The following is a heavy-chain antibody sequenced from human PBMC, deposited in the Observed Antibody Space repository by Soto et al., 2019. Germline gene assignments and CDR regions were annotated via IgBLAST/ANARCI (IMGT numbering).Heavy chain of an antibody. CDR3: ARGGGVGVAGSAAFDM. V-gene: IGHV1-2*02. CDR1: GYPVTAYY. J-gene: IGHJ3*02. CDR2: INPATGAA. D-gene: IGHD3-3*01. Sequence: QLHLVQSGAVVKKPGASVTVSCSASGYPVTAYYMHWVRQAPGRGLEWMGGINPATGAAKYTQTLQGRVTMTRDTATSTGFMELSGLTSEDTAVFSCARGGGVGVAGSAAFDMWGQGTLVTVSS.